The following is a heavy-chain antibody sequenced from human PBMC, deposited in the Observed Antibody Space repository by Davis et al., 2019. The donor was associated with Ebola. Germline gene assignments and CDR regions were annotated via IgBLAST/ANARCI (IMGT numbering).Heavy chain of an antibody. D-gene: IGHD6-13*01. CDR2: IYPGDSYT. J-gene: IGHJ4*02. Sequence: GESLKISCKGSGYSFTSYWIGWVRQMPGKGLEWMGIIYPGDSYTNYSPSFQGHVTISADKSISTAYLQWSSLKASDTAMYYCARWIAGAQFDSWGQGTQVTVSS. V-gene: IGHV5-51*01. CDR1: GYSFTSYW. CDR3: ARWIAGAQFDS.